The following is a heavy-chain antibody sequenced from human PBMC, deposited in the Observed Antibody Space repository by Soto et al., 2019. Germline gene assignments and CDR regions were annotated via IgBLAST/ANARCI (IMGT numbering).Heavy chain of an antibody. V-gene: IGHV3-30*18. CDR2: ISHDGSNK. CDR3: AKGDRIAAAGHFDY. J-gene: IGHJ4*02. D-gene: IGHD6-13*01. CDR1: GFTFSSYG. Sequence: QVQLVESGGGVVQPGRSLRLFCAASGFTFSSYGMHWVRQAPGKGLEWVSVISHDGSNKYYADSVKGRFTISRDNSKNTLYLQMNSLRAEDTAVYYCAKGDRIAAAGHFDYWGQGTLVTVSS.